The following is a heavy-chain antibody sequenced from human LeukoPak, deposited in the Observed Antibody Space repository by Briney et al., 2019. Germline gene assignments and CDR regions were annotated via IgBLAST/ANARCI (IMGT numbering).Heavy chain of an antibody. V-gene: IGHV1-3*01. D-gene: IGHD6-19*01. CDR3: ARVSDDSGWNFDY. CDR2: INAGTGNR. J-gene: IGHJ4*02. Sequence: ASVKVSCKASGYTFTSYAMHWVRQAPGQRLEWMGWINAGTGNRKYSQKFQDRVTITRETSATTACMELSSLTSEDTAVYYCARVSDDSGWNFDYWGQGTLVTVSS. CDR1: GYTFTSYA.